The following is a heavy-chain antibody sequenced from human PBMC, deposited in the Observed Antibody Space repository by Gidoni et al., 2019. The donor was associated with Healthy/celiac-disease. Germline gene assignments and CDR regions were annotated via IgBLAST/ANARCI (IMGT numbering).Heavy chain of an antibody. CDR3: ARSYGDYPYYYYGMDV. D-gene: IGHD4-17*01. Sequence: QVQLVQSGAEVKKPGSSVKVSCKASGGTFSSYASSWVRQAPGQGLEWMGRIIPILGIANYAQKFQGRVTITADKSTSTAYMELSSLRSEDTAVYYCARSYGDYPYYYYGMDVWGQGTTVTVSS. J-gene: IGHJ6*02. V-gene: IGHV1-69*09. CDR2: IIPILGIA. CDR1: GGTFSSYA.